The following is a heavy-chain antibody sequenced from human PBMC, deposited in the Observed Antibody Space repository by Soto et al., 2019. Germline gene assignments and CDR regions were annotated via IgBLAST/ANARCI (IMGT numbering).Heavy chain of an antibody. Sequence: GGSLRLSCAASGFTFSSYWMHWVRQAPGKGLVWVSRINSDGSSTTYADSVKGRFTISRDNAKNTVYLQMNSLRAEDTAVYYCARSLQGPGAFDIWGQGTMVTVS. V-gene: IGHV3-74*03. CDR2: INSDGSST. CDR3: ARSLQGPGAFDI. CDR1: GFTFSSYW. J-gene: IGHJ3*02.